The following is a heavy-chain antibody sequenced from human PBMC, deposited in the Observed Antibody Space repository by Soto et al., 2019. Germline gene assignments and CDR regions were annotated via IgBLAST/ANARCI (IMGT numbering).Heavy chain of an antibody. J-gene: IGHJ3*02. CDR1: GYSFTSYW. CDR2: IDPSDSYT. D-gene: IGHD3-22*01. Sequence: ESLKVSCKGSGYSFTSYWISLVRQMPGKGLEWMGRIDPSDSYTNYSPSFQGHVTISADKSISTAYLQWSSLKASDTAMYYCATLDSSGYYYVSDAFDIWGQGTMVTVSS. CDR3: ATLDSSGYYYVSDAFDI. V-gene: IGHV5-10-1*01.